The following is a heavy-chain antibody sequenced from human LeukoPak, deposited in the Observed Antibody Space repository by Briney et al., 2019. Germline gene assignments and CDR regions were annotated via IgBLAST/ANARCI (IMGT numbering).Heavy chain of an antibody. J-gene: IGHJ4*02. CDR1: GGSINSGDYY. D-gene: IGHD3-22*01. CDR3: ARVAYDSSGYYLLDY. CDR2: IYYSGST. Sequence: PSETLSLTCTVSGGSINSGDYYWSWIRQHPGKGLEWIGYIYYSGSTYYNPSLKSRVTISVDTSKNQFSLKLSSVTAADTAVYYCARVAYDSSGYYLLDYWGQGTLVTVSS. V-gene: IGHV4-31*03.